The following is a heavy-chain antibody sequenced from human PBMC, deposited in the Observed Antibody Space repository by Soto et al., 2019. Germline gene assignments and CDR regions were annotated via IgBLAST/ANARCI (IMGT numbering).Heavy chain of an antibody. CDR1: GDTFSSYA. D-gene: IGHD3-10*01. CDR2: ISGSGGST. Sequence: EVQLLESGGGLVQPGGSLRLSCAASGDTFSSYAMSWVRQAPGKGLEWVSAISGSGGSTYYEDSVKGRFTISRDNSKNTLYLQMNSLRAEDTAVYYCAKFVSHFTMPIDYWGQGTLVTVSS. CDR3: AKFVSHFTMPIDY. V-gene: IGHV3-23*01. J-gene: IGHJ4*02.